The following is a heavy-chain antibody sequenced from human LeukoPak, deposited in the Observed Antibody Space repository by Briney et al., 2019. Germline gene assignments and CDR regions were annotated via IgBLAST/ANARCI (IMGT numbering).Heavy chain of an antibody. Sequence: GGSLGLSCAASGFTFSSFWMTWVRQAPGKGLEWVANIKQHGSEKDYVDSVKGRFTLSRDNAKNSVYLQMNSLRAEDTAVYYCATVMMNTHNAFDIWGQGTVVTVSS. V-gene: IGHV3-7*05. CDR2: IKQHGSEK. D-gene: IGHD3-16*01. CDR1: GFTFSSFW. J-gene: IGHJ3*02. CDR3: ATVMMNTHNAFDI.